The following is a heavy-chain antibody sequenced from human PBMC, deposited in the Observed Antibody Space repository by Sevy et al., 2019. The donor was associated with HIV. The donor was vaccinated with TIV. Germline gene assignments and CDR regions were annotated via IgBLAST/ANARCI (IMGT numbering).Heavy chain of an antibody. D-gene: IGHD5-18*01. J-gene: IGHJ6*02. CDR2: IIPILGIA. CDR1: GGTFSSYA. Sequence: ASVKVSCKASGGTFSSYAISWVRQAPGQGLEWMGRIIPILGIANYAQKFQGRVTIIADKSTSTAYMELSSLRSEDTAVYYCARAPIQLWSHYYYYGMDVWGQGTTVTVSS. V-gene: IGHV1-69*04. CDR3: ARAPIQLWSHYYYYGMDV.